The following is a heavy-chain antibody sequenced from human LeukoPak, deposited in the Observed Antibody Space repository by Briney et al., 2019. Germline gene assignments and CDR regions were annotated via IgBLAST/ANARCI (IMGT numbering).Heavy chain of an antibody. V-gene: IGHV6-1*01. CDR2: TYYRSKWYN. Sequence: SQTLSLTCAISGDSVSGNSAALDWIRQSPSTGLEWLGRTYYRSKWYNDYAVSVNSRITINPDTSKNQFSLQLNSVTPEDTAVYYCARFGAPSYYGSGSYYNLWGQGTLVTVSS. J-gene: IGHJ4*02. CDR1: GDSVSGNSAA. CDR3: ARFGAPSYYGSGSYYNL. D-gene: IGHD3-10*01.